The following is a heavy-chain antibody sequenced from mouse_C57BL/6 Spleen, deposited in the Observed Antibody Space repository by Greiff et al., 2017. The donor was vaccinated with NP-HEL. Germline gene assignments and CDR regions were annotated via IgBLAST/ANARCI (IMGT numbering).Heavy chain of an antibody. V-gene: IGHV1-4*01. D-gene: IGHD4-1*01. J-gene: IGHJ1*03. Sequence: VQLQQSGAELARPGASVKMSCKASGYTFTSYTMHWVKQRPGQGLEWIGYINPSSGYTKYNQKFKDKATLTADKSSSTAYMQLSSLTSEDSAVYYCARSGWDEGWYCDVWGTGTTVTVSS. CDR2: INPSSGYT. CDR3: ARSGWDEGWYCDV. CDR1: GYTFTSYT.